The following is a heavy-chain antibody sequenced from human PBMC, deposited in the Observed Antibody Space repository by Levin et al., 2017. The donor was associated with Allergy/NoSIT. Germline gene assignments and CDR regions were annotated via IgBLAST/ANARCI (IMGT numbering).Heavy chain of an antibody. CDR3: ARDMSSSGSYYNVAVYYYYMDV. J-gene: IGHJ6*03. Sequence: PGGSLRLSCAASGFTFSSYSMNWVRQAPGKGLEWVSSISSSSSYIYYADSVKGRFTISRDNAKNSLYLQMNSLRAEDTAVYYCARDMSSSGSYYNVAVYYYYMDVWGKGTTVTVSS. CDR1: GFTFSSYS. CDR2: ISSSSSYI. D-gene: IGHD3-10*01. V-gene: IGHV3-21*01.